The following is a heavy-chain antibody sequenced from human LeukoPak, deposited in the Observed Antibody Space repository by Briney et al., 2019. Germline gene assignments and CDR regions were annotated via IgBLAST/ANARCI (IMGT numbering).Heavy chain of an antibody. V-gene: IGHV3-30-3*01. D-gene: IGHD5-24*01. Sequence: GGSLRLSYAASGFTFSSHAFYWVRQAPGKGLEWVAVISYGGSDEYYADSVKGRFTISRDNSKNTLYLQMNSLRTEDTAVYYCARDLRDGDIWGQGTMVTVSS. CDR1: GFTFSSHA. CDR2: ISYGGSDE. CDR3: ARDLRDGDI. J-gene: IGHJ3*02.